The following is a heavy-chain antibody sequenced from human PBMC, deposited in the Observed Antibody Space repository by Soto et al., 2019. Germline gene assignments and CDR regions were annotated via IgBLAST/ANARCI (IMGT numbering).Heavy chain of an antibody. CDR1: GFTFSSYG. J-gene: IGHJ5*02. V-gene: IGHV3-30*18. D-gene: IGHD6-13*01. CDR2: ISYDGSNK. Sequence: GGSLRLSCAASGFTFSSYGMHWVRQAPGKGLEWVAVISYDGSNKYYADSVKGRFTISRDNSKNTLYLQMNSLRAEDTAVYYCAKVFLPTSSSSWYREKYNWFDPWGQGTLVTVSS. CDR3: AKVFLPTSSSSWYREKYNWFDP.